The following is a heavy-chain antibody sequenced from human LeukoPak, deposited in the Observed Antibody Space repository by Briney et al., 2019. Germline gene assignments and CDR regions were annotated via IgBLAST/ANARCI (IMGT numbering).Heavy chain of an antibody. D-gene: IGHD3-10*01. J-gene: IGHJ6*02. CDR1: EFTLSNYA. V-gene: IGHV3-15*01. CDR2: IKSKTDGGTT. Sequence: GGSLRLSCAGSEFTLSNYAMSWVRQAPGKGLEWVGRIKSKTDGGTTDYAAPVKGRFTISRDDSKNTLYLQMNSLKTEDTAVYYCTTDGSDYGSGSYYYYYYGMDVWGQGTTVTVSS. CDR3: TTDGSDYGSGSYYYYYYGMDV.